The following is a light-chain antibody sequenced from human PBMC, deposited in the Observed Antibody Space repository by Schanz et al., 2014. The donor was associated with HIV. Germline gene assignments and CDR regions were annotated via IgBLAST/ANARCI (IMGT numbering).Light chain of an antibody. J-gene: IGLJ2*01. CDR3: QSYDSSLSGNVV. V-gene: IGLV2-14*03. Sequence: QSVLTQPASVSGSPGQSISISCTGTSGDVGSYNYVSWYQQHPGKAPKLMIYDVSNRPSGVSSRFSGSKSGNTASLTISGLQAEDEADYYCQSYDSSLSGNVVFGGGTKLTVL. CDR1: SGDVGSYNY. CDR2: DVS.